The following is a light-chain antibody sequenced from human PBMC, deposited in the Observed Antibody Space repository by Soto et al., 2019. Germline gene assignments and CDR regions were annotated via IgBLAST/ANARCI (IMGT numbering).Light chain of an antibody. CDR3: QSYDIGLGGSV. J-gene: IGLJ2*01. CDR1: SSNIGAGYD. CDR2: GNS. Sequence: QSVLTQPPSVSGAPGQRVTISCTGSSSNIGAGYDVHWYQQLPGTAPKLLIYGNSNRPSGVPDRFSGSKSGTSASLAITGLQAEDEADYYCQSYDIGLGGSVFGGGTKLTVL. V-gene: IGLV1-40*01.